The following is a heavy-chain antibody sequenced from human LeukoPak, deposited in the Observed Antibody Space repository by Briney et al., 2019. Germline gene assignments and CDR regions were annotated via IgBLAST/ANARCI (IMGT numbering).Heavy chain of an antibody. CDR3: ARHPLYYYYYGMDV. J-gene: IGHJ6*02. V-gene: IGHV4-59*08. CDR1: GGSISSYY. Sequence: SETLSLTCTVSGGSISSYYWSWIRQPPGKGLEWIGYIYYSGSTNYNPSLKSRVTISVDTPKNQFSLKLSSVTAADTAVYYCARHPLYYYYYGMDVWGQGTTVTVSS. CDR2: IYYSGST.